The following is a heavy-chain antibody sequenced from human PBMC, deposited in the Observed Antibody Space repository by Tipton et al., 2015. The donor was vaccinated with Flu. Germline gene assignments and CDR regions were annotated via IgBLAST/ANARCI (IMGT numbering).Heavy chain of an antibody. CDR1: GGSISSSNW. CDR3: ASAGADYDSSGYYGRFFDY. J-gene: IGHJ4*02. D-gene: IGHD3-22*01. V-gene: IGHV4-4*02. Sequence: TLSLTCAVSGGSISSSNWWSWVRQPPGKGLEWIGEIYHSGSTNYNASLKSRVTISVDKSKNQFSLKLSSVTAADTAVYYCASAGADYDSSGYYGRFFDYWGQGTLVTVSS. CDR2: IYHSGST.